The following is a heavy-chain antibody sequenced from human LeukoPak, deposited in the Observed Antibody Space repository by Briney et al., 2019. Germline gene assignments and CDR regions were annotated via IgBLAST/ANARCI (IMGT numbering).Heavy chain of an antibody. CDR3: ASGYQLPYY. CDR2: INHSRST. J-gene: IGHJ4*02. D-gene: IGHD2-2*01. CDR1: GGSFSGYY. V-gene: IGHV4-34*01. Sequence: PSETLSLTCAVYGGSFSGYYWSWIRQPPGKGLEWIGEINHSRSTNYNPSLKSRVTISVDTSKNQFSLKLSSMTAADTAVYYCASGYQLPYYWGQGTLVTVSS.